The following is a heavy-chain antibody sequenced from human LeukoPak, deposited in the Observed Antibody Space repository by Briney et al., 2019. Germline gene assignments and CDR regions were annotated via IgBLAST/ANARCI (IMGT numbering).Heavy chain of an antibody. D-gene: IGHD3-22*01. CDR1: GYSISSGYY. CDR3: ARGGYDSSGIDY. CDR2: IYHSGST. Sequence: PSETLSLTCTVSGYSISSGYYWGWIRQPPGKGLEWIGSIYHSGSTYYNPSLKSRVTISVDTSKNQFSLKLSSVTAADTAVYYCARGGYDSSGIDYWGQGTLVTVSS. J-gene: IGHJ4*02. V-gene: IGHV4-38-2*02.